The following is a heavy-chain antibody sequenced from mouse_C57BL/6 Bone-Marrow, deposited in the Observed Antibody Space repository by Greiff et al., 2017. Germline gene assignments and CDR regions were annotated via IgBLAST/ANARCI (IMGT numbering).Heavy chain of an antibody. CDR3: TTVVHY. CDR2: IDPENGDT. CDR1: GFNIKDDY. Sequence: EVQGVESGAELVRPGASVKLSCTASGFNIKDDYMHWVKQRPEQGLEWIGWIDPENGDTEYASKCQGKGTITADTSSNTAYLQLSSLTSEDTAVYYCTTVVHYWGQGTTLTVSA. V-gene: IGHV14-4*01. D-gene: IGHD1-1*01. J-gene: IGHJ2*01.